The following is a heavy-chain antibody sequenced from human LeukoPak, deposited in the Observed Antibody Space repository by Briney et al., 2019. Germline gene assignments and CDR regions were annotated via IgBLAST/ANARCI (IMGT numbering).Heavy chain of an antibody. CDR2: TYYRSKWYY. J-gene: IGHJ4*02. V-gene: IGHV6-1*01. CDR1: GDSVSSNSAA. Sequence: SQTLSLTCAISGDSVSSNSAAWNWIRQSPSRGLEWLGRTYYRSKWYYDYAVSVKSRITIKPDTSKNQFSLQLNAVTPEDTAVYYCVRDRDNSIAARRTIYFDYWGQGTLVSVSS. CDR3: VRDRDNSIAARRTIYFDY. D-gene: IGHD6-6*01.